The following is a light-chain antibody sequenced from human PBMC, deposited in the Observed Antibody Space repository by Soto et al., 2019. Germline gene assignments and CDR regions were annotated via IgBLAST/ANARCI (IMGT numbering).Light chain of an antibody. CDR2: DAS. CDR3: QQYNNYSRT. V-gene: IGKV1-5*01. CDR1: QTISSW. J-gene: IGKJ1*01. Sequence: DIQMTRSPSTLSASVGDRVTITCRASQTISSWLAWYQQKPGKAPKLLIYDASSLESGVPSRFSGSRSGTEFTLTISSLQPDDFATYYCQQYNNYSRTFGQGTKVDIK.